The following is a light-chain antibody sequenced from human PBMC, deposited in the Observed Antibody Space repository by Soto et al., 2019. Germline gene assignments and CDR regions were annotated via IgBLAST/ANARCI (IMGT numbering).Light chain of an antibody. Sequence: QSVLTQPASVSGSPGQSITISCTGTSSDIGHYDYVSCYQQHPGKAPKLMIYHVAYRPSGVSNRYSGSKSGNSASLTISGLQADDEADYYCCSLTTSHTYVFGSGTKVTVL. CDR2: HVA. CDR1: SSDIGHYDY. CDR3: CSLTTSHTYV. V-gene: IGLV2-14*03. J-gene: IGLJ1*01.